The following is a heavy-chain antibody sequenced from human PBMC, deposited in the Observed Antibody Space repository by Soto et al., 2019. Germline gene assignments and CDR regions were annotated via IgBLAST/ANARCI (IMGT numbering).Heavy chain of an antibody. J-gene: IGHJ4*02. CDR2: IKQDGSEK. CDR3: ASTTLLRYFDWPTNFES. V-gene: IGHV3-7*03. Sequence: GGSLRLSCAASGFSFSSYWMKWVRQAPGKGLEWVANIKQDGSEKYYVDSVKGRFTISRDNAKNSLYLQMNNLRAEDTAVYYCASTTLLRYFDWPTNFESWGPGTLVTVS. D-gene: IGHD3-9*01. CDR1: GFSFSSYW.